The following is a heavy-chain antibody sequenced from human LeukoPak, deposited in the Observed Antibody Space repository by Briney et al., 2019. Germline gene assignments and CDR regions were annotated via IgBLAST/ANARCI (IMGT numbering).Heavy chain of an antibody. CDR3: ARTYYDFWSGSLDDY. Sequence: SQTLSRTCTVSGGSISSGSYYWSWIRQPAGKGLERIGRIYTSGSANYNPSLTSRVTISVDTSKNQFSLKLSSVTAADTAVYYCARTYYDFWSGSLDDYWGQGTLVTVSS. J-gene: IGHJ4*02. V-gene: IGHV4-61*02. D-gene: IGHD3-3*01. CDR2: IYTSGSA. CDR1: GGSISSGSYY.